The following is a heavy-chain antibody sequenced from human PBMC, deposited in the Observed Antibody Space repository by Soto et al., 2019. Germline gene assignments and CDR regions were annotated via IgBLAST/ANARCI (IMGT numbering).Heavy chain of an antibody. J-gene: IGHJ4*02. CDR1: GYTFTGYY. CDR2: INPNSGGT. D-gene: IGHD3-3*01. CDR3: ARSGESGYYDFWSGYYTELDY. Sequence: ASVKVSCKASGYTFTGYYMHWVRQAPGQGLEWMGWINPNSGGTNYAQKFQGWVTMTRDTSISTAYMELSRLRSDDTAVYYCARSGESGYYDFWSGYYTELDYWGQGTLVTVSS. V-gene: IGHV1-2*04.